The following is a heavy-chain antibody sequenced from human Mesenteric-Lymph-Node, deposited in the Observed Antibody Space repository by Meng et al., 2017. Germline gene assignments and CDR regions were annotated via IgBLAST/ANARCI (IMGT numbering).Heavy chain of an antibody. Sequence: GESLKISCAASGFTFSSYEMNWVRQAPGQGLEWLSYISTTGNTIYYADSVKGRFTISRDNAKNSLYLQMNSLRAEDTAVYYCIKDRPFTGGGVLTYWGQGTLVTVSS. J-gene: IGHJ4*02. CDR3: IKDRPFTGGGVLTY. V-gene: IGHV3-48*03. CDR2: ISTTGNTI. D-gene: IGHD3-16*01. CDR1: GFTFSSYE.